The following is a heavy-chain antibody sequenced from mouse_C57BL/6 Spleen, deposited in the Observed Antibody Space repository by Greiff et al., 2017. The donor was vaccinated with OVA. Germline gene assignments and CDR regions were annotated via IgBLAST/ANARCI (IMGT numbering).Heavy chain of an antibody. J-gene: IGHJ2*01. Sequence: QVQLQQSGAELVRPGASVKLSCKASGYTFTDYYINWVKQRPGQGLEWIARIYPGSGNTYYNEKFKGKATLTAEKSSSTAYMQLSSLTSEDSAVYFCARSGDGYPTHWGQGTTLTVSS. CDR2: IYPGSGNT. CDR3: ARSGDGYPTH. V-gene: IGHV1-76*01. CDR1: GYTFTDYY. D-gene: IGHD2-3*01.